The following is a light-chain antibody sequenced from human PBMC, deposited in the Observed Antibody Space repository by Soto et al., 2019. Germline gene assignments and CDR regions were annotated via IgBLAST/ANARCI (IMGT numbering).Light chain of an antibody. Sequence: DILMTQSPPTLSVSPGERATLSCRASRTVSNNLAWYQHKPGQAPRLLISYASTRATGIPARFRGSGSGTEFTLTISSLQSEDSAVYYCQQYNNWPPGATFGPGTKVEIK. CDR3: QQYNNWPPGAT. J-gene: IGKJ3*01. CDR2: YAS. V-gene: IGKV3-15*01. CDR1: RTVSNN.